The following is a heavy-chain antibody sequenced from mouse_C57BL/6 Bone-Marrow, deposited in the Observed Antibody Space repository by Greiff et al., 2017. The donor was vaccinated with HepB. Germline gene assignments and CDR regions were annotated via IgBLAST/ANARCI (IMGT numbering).Heavy chain of an antibody. Sequence: EVKLVESGAELVKPGASVKLSCTASGFNIKDYYMHWVKQRTEQGLEWIGRIDPEDGETKYDPKFQGKATITADTSSNTAYLQLSSLTSEDTAVYYCATYGNLYYYAMDYWGQGTSVTVSS. D-gene: IGHD2-1*01. V-gene: IGHV14-2*01. CDR1: GFNIKDYY. CDR3: ATYGNLYYYAMDY. CDR2: IDPEDGET. J-gene: IGHJ4*01.